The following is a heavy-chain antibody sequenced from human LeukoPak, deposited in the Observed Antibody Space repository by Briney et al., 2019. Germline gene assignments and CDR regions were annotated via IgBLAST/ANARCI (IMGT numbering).Heavy chain of an antibody. Sequence: PGGSLRLSCAASGFTFSTYAMGWVRQAPGKGLEWVSAISSSGSATYYADSVQGRFTISRDNSKNTLYLQMNSLRAEDTAVYYCAKGGGSYPFDYWGQGTLVTVSS. CDR2: ISSSGSAT. J-gene: IGHJ4*02. V-gene: IGHV3-23*01. CDR3: AKGGGSYPFDY. CDR1: GFTFSTYA. D-gene: IGHD1-26*01.